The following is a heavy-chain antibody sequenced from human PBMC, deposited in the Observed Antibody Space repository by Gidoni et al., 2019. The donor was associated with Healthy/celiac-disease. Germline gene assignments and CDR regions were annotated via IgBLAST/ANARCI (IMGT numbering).Heavy chain of an antibody. D-gene: IGHD3-9*01. CDR3: ASTGDILTGAYYYYYGMDV. J-gene: IGHJ6*02. CDR2: MNPNSGNT. Sequence: QVQLVQSGAEVKKAGASVKVSCKASGYTFTSYDINWVRQATGQGLEWRGWMNPNSGNTGYAQKFQGRVTMTRNTSISTAYMELSSLRSEDTAVYYCASTGDILTGAYYYYYGMDVWGQGTTVTVSS. V-gene: IGHV1-8*01. CDR1: GYTFTSYD.